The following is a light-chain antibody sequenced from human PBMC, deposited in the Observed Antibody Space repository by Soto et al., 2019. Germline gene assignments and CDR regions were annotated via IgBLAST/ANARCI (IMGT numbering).Light chain of an antibody. CDR2: DVS. CDR1: SSDVGGYTY. CDR3: SSYTGSSTYV. Sequence: QSALXQPASVSGSPGQSITISCTGTSSDVGGYTYVSWYQQHPGKAPKLMIYDVSNRPSGISNRFSGSKSGNTASLTISGLQAEDEADYYCSSYTGSSTYVFGTGTKVTVL. V-gene: IGLV2-14*01. J-gene: IGLJ1*01.